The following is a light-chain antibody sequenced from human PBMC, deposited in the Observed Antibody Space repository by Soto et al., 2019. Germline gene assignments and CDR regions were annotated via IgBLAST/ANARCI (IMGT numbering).Light chain of an antibody. J-gene: IGKJ5*01. CDR2: AAS. Sequence: DIQMTQSPSSLSASVGDRVPITCRASQSISSYVNWYQQKPGKAPKLLIYAASSLQSGVPSRFSGSGSGTDFTLTISGLQRKDFATYYRQQRYKTPAPTIGLGTQVEIK. CDR1: QSISSY. CDR3: QQRYKTPAPT. V-gene: IGKV1-39*01.